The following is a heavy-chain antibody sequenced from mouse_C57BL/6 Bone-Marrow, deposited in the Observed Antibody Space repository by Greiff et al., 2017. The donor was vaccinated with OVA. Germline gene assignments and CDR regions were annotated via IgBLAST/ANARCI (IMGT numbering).Heavy chain of an antibody. V-gene: IGHV1-15*01. J-gene: IGHJ4*01. CDR3: TAFSTTVVAPYAMDY. CDR1: GYTFTDYE. CDR2: IDPETGGT. D-gene: IGHD1-1*01. Sequence: QVQLKESGAELVRPGASVTLSCKASGYTFTDYEMHWVKQTPVHGLEWIGAIDPETGGTAYNQKFKGKAILTAAKSSSTAYMELRSLTSEDSAVYYCTAFSTTVVAPYAMDYWGQGTSVTVSS.